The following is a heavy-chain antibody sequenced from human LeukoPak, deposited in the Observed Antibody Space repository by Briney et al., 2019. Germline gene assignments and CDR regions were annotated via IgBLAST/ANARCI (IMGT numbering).Heavy chain of an antibody. CDR2: IYYSGST. Sequence: SETLSLTCAVSGGSISSYYWSWIRQPPGKGLGWIGYIYYSGSTNYNPSLKSRVTISVDTSKNQFSLKLSSVTAADTAVYYCASSKHAAVYYASTPFDYWGQGTLVTVSS. CDR1: GGSISSYY. D-gene: IGHD3-22*01. V-gene: IGHV4-59*08. CDR3: ASSKHAAVYYASTPFDY. J-gene: IGHJ4*02.